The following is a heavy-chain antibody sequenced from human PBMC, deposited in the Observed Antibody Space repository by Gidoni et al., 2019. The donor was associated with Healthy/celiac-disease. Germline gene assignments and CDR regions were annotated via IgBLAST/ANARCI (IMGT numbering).Heavy chain of an antibody. Sequence: QVQLVQSGAEVKKPGASVKVSCKVSGSTLPELSMHWVRQAPGKGLEWMGGFDPEDGETIYAQKFQGRVTMTEDTSTDTAYMELSSLRSEDTAVYYCATARPRWSYDKYNWFDPWGQGTLVTVSS. CDR3: ATARPRWSYDKYNWFDP. CDR1: GSTLPELS. D-gene: IGHD3-9*01. V-gene: IGHV1-24*01. J-gene: IGHJ5*02. CDR2: FDPEDGET.